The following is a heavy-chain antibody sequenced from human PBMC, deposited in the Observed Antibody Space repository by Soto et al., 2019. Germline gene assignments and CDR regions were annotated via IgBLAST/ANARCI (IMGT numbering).Heavy chain of an antibody. Sequence: ASVKVSCKASGYTFTSYGISWVRQAPGQGLEWMGWISAYNGNTNYAQKFQGRVTITTDTSTSTAYIELRSLRSYDTAVYYCAREYTAISHRFDPWGQGTPVTVS. V-gene: IGHV1-18*01. D-gene: IGHD2-2*02. J-gene: IGHJ5*02. CDR3: AREYTAISHRFDP. CDR1: GYTFTSYG. CDR2: ISAYNGNT.